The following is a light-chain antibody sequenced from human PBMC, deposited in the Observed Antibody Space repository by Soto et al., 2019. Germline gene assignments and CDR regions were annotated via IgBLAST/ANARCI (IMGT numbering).Light chain of an antibody. J-gene: IGLJ1*01. CDR3: GSYTSSSTLYV. V-gene: IGLV2-14*01. CDR1: STDVGGSKY. CDR2: DVS. Sequence: QSALTQPASVSGSPGQSITISCTGTSTDVGGSKYVAWYQQHPGKAPKLMIYDVSDRPSGVSNRFSGSKSGNTASLTISGLQAEDAADYYCGSYTSSSTLYVFGTGTKLTVL.